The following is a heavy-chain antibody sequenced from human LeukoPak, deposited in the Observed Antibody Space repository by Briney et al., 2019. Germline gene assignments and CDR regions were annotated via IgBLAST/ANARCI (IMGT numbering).Heavy chain of an antibody. CDR3: ASQIQLWYSHNWFDR. Sequence: AGGSLRLSCAASGFTFSSYWMQWVRQAPGKGVVWVSRINRDGSSTSYADSVKGRFTISSDNANNTLYLQMNSLRAEDTAVYYCASQIQLWYSHNWFDRWGQGTLVTVSS. CDR2: INRDGSST. D-gene: IGHD5-18*01. CDR1: GFTFSSYW. J-gene: IGHJ5*02. V-gene: IGHV3-74*01.